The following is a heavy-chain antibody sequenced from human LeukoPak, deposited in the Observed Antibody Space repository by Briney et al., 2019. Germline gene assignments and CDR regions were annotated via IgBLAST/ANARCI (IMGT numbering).Heavy chain of an antibody. CDR1: GGSISSYY. CDR3: AXVSTGWYHYFDS. V-gene: IGHV4-59*04. D-gene: IGHD6-19*01. Sequence: PSETLSLTCTVSGGSISSYYWSWIRQSPGKGLEWIGHKYYSGSTYYNPSLKGRVSISVDTTIYQFSLSLSSLTAADTAVYYCAXVSTGWYHYFDSWGQGTLVTVSS. J-gene: IGHJ4*02. CDR2: KYYSGST.